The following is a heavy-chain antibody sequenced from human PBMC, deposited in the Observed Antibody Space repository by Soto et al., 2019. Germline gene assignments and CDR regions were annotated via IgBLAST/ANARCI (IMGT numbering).Heavy chain of an antibody. J-gene: IGHJ3*02. CDR1: GFTFDEYA. CDR2: ISWNSGSI. V-gene: IGHV3-9*01. D-gene: IGHD6-19*01. Sequence: EVQLVESGGGLVQPGRSLRLSCAASGFTFDEYAMHCVRQAPGEGLEWVSGISWNSGSIGYADSVKGQFTISRDNAKNSLYLQINRLRAEDTAVYYCAKDVRIGQGLGQDAIDIWGQGTMVTVSS. CDR3: AKDVRIGQGLGQDAIDI.